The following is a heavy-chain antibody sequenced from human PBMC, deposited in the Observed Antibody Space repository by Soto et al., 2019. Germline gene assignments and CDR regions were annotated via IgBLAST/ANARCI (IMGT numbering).Heavy chain of an antibody. Sequence: PSETLSLTCTVSGGSVSSGSYYWCWIRQPPGKGLEWIGYIYYSGSTNYNPSLKSRVTISVDTSKNQFSLKLSSVTAADTAVYYCARVNLLAYGMLDYWGQGALVTVSS. CDR3: ARVNLLAYGMLDY. J-gene: IGHJ4*02. V-gene: IGHV4-61*01. CDR2: IYYSGST. D-gene: IGHD4-17*01. CDR1: GGSVSSGSYY.